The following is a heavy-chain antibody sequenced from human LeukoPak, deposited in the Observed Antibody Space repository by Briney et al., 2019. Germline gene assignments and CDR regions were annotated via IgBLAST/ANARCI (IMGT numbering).Heavy chain of an antibody. CDR2: ISWNGGST. CDR3: ARDRTMVRGVMGDAFDI. J-gene: IGHJ3*02. Sequence: PGGSLRLSCEGSGFTFDDYGMSWVRQAPGKGPEWVSGISWNGGSTGYADSVKGRFTISRDNAKNSLYLQMNSLRAEDTAFYQCARDRTMVRGVMGDAFDIWGQGTMVTVSS. CDR1: GFTFDDYG. V-gene: IGHV3-20*01. D-gene: IGHD3-10*01.